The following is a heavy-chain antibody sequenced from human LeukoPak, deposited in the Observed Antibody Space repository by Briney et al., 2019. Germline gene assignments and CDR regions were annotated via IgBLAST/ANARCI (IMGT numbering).Heavy chain of an antibody. CDR3: TRQDVGTSWYDTFDV. CDR2: ITSSSSYI. J-gene: IGHJ3*01. CDR1: GFTFSTYN. V-gene: IGHV3-21*01. D-gene: IGHD6-13*01. Sequence: PGGSLRLSCAASGFTFSTYNMNWVRHAPGKGLEWISSITSSSSYIYYADSVKGRFTISRDNAKNTVYLQMNSLRDDDTAVYYCTRQDVGTSWYDTFDVWGQGTMVAVSS.